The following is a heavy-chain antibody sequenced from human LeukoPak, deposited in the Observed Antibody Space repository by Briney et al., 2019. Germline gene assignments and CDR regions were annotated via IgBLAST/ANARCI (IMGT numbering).Heavy chain of an antibody. CDR1: GFTFSSYA. CDR3: AKNLDSSGSEYYFDY. J-gene: IGHJ4*02. Sequence: PGGALRLSCAASGFTFSSYAMSWGRQAPGEGLGWVPAISGSGGSTYYADSVKGRFTISRDNSKNALYLQMNSLRAEDTAVYYCAKNLDSSGSEYYFDYWGQGTLVTVSS. CDR2: ISGSGGST. D-gene: IGHD3-22*01. V-gene: IGHV3-23*01.